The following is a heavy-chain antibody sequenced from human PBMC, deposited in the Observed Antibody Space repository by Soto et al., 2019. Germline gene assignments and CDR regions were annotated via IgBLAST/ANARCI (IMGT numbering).Heavy chain of an antibody. V-gene: IGHV4-59*01. CDR3: VRDYLLTGFET. CDR2: VYYSGST. Sequence: SETLSLTCSVSNCSISTYYWTLVRQPPGNGLEWIGYVYYSGSTNYNPYLKSRVAMSVDTSKNQFSLELKSVTAADRATYYCVRDYLLTGFETCGQGTLVTVCS. CDR1: NCSISTYY. J-gene: IGHJ5*02. D-gene: IGHD3-9*01.